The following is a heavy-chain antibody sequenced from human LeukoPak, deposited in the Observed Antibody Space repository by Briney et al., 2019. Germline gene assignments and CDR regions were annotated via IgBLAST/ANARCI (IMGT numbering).Heavy chain of an antibody. J-gene: IGHJ4*02. D-gene: IGHD3-10*01. V-gene: IGHV3-9*03. Sequence: GRSLRLSCAASGFTFDDDAMHSLRQAPGKGLEWVSSISWNSGNIVYADSVKGRFTISRDNAKNSLYLQMNSLRAEDMALYYCAKGSEVLLWFGVYFDYWGQGTLVTVSS. CDR2: ISWNSGNI. CDR1: GFTFDDDA. CDR3: AKGSEVLLWFGVYFDY.